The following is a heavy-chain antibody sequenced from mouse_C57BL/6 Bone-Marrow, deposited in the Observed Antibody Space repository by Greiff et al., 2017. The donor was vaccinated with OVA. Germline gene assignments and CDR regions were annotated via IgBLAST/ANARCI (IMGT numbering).Heavy chain of an antibody. D-gene: IGHD2-13*01. V-gene: IGHV5-9-1*02. CDR2: ISSGGDYI. CDR3: TRESDLYYIDY. Sequence: EVKLMESGEGLVKPGGSLKLSCAASGFTFSSYAMSWVRQTPEKRLEWVAYISSGGDYIYYADTVKGRFTISRDNARNTLYLQMSSLKSEDTAMYSSTRESDLYYIDYWGQGTTLTVSS. CDR1: GFTFSSYA. J-gene: IGHJ2*01.